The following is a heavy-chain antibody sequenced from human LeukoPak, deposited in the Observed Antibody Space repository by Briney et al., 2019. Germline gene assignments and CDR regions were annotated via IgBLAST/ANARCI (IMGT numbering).Heavy chain of an antibody. CDR2: IRGKAYGGTT. J-gene: IGHJ4*02. Sequence: PGRSLRLSCTASGFTFGDYTMSWVRQAPGKGLEWVGFIRGKAYGGTTEYAASVKGRFTISRDDSKSIAYLQMNSLKTEDTAVYYCSRDEGAYCGGDCYSDFDYWGQGTLVTVSS. D-gene: IGHD2-21*02. CDR3: SRDEGAYCGGDCYSDFDY. CDR1: GFTFGDYT. V-gene: IGHV3-49*04.